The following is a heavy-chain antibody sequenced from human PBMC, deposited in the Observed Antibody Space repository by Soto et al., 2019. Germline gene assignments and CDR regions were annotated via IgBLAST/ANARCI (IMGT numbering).Heavy chain of an antibody. Sequence: QVQLVQSGAEVKKPGSSVKVSCKASGGTFSSYTISWVRQAPGQGLEWMGRIIPILGIANYAQKFQGRVTITADKSTSTAYMGLSSLRSEDTAVYYCASLLGYCSGGSCRGDYWGRGTLVTVSS. V-gene: IGHV1-69*02. CDR2: IIPILGIA. CDR3: ASLLGYCSGGSCRGDY. CDR1: GGTFSSYT. J-gene: IGHJ4*02. D-gene: IGHD2-15*01.